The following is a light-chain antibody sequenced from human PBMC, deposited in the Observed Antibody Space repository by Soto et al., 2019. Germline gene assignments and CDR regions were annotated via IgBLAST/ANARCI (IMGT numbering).Light chain of an antibody. CDR1: SSDVGNYKY. V-gene: IGLV2-14*01. J-gene: IGLJ1*01. CDR3: FSYTSSGTYV. Sequence: QSVVTQPASVSGAPGQLITISCTGTSSDVGNYKYVSWYQQHPGKAPKLMIYEVSNRPSGVSNRFSGSKSGNTASLTISGLQAEDETDYYCFSYTSSGTYVFGTGTKVTVL. CDR2: EVS.